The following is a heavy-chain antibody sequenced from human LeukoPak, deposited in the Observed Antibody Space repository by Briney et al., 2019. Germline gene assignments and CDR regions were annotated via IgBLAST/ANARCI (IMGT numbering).Heavy chain of an antibody. Sequence: SGTLSLTCAVSGGSISSSNWWSWVRQPTGKGLEWIGGIYHSVSTNYNPSLKSRVTIAVDKSKNQFSLKLSSVTAADTAVYYCARRGYSGYEDFDCWGQGTPVTVSS. CDR2: IYHSVST. D-gene: IGHD5-12*01. J-gene: IGHJ4*02. CDR1: GGSISSSNW. V-gene: IGHV4-4*02. CDR3: ARRGYSGYEDFDC.